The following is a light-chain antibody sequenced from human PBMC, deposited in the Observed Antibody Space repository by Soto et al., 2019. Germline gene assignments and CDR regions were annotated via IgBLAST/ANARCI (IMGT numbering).Light chain of an antibody. V-gene: IGLV1-44*01. CDR2: SNN. CDR1: RSNIGSNT. J-gene: IGLJ3*02. Sequence: QSLLTQPPSASGTPGQRVTIPCSGSRSNIGSNTVTWYQQRPGTAPNLLIYSNNQRPSGVPDRFSGSKSGTSASLAISGLQSEDEADYYCAAWDDSLNGWVFGGGTKLTVL. CDR3: AAWDDSLNGWV.